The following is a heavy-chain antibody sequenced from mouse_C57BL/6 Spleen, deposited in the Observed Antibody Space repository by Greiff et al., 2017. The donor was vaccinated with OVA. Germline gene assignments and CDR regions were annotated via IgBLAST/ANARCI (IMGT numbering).Heavy chain of an antibody. CDR1: GYTFTSYW. J-gene: IGHJ3*01. V-gene: IGHV1-50*01. CDR2: IDPSDSYT. Sequence: VQLQQPGAELVKPGASVKLSCKASGYTFTSYWMQWVKQRPGQGLEWIGEIDPSDSYTNYNQKFKGKATLTVDTSSSTAYMQLSSLTSEDSAVYYCARVAYGNYGFAYWGQGTLVTVSA. D-gene: IGHD2-1*01. CDR3: ARVAYGNYGFAY.